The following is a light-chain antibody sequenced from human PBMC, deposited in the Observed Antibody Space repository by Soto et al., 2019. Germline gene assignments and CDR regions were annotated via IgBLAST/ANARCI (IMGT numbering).Light chain of an antibody. Sequence: IMLTQSPGPLSLSPGERATLSCRASQGVSSSYLAWYQQKAGQAPRLLIYGASRRATGIPDRFSGSGSGTDFTLTISRLEPEDFAVYYCQQYVISPWAFGQGTKVDIK. CDR1: QGVSSSY. V-gene: IGKV3-20*01. CDR2: GAS. J-gene: IGKJ1*01. CDR3: QQYVISPWA.